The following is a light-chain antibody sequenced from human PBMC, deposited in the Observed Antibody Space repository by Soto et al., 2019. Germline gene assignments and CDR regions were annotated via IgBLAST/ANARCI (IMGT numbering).Light chain of an antibody. CDR2: EVT. CDR3: SSHAGINNVV. J-gene: IGLJ7*01. Sequence: QSALTQPPSASGSPGQSVTISCTGTSSDVGGYNYVSWYQQHPGKAPRLMVYEVTKRPSGVPARFSGSKSGNTASLTVSGLQAEDEAHYYCSSHAGINNVVFGGGTQLTVL. V-gene: IGLV2-8*01. CDR1: SSDVGGYNY.